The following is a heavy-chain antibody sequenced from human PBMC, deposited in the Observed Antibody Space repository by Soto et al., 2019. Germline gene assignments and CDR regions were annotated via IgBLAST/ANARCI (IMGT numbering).Heavy chain of an antibody. V-gene: IGHV3-23*01. CDR1: GLTFSSYA. D-gene: IGHD3-22*01. CDR2: ISGSGGST. Sequence: AGSLRISCAASGLTFSSYAMSWVRQAPGKGLEWISAISGSGGSTYYADSVKGRFTISRDNSKNTLYLQMNSLRAEDTAVYYCAKDPITMIVVVIPYFDYWGQGTLVTVSS. J-gene: IGHJ4*02. CDR3: AKDPITMIVVVIPYFDY.